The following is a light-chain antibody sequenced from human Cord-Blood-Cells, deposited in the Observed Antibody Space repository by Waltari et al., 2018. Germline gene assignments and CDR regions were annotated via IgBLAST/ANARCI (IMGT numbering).Light chain of an antibody. V-gene: IGKV3-20*01. CDR2: GAS. J-gene: IGKJ3*01. Sequence: EIVLTQSPGTLSLSPGERATLSCRASQSVSSSYLAWYQQKPGQAPRLLIYGASSTATGIPARFSGSGSGTDFTLTISRLEPEDFAVYYCQQYGSSLFTFGPGTKVDIK. CDR3: QQYGSSLFT. CDR1: QSVSSSY.